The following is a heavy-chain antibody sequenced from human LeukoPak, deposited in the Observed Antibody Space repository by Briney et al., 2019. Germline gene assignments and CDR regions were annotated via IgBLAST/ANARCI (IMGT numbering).Heavy chain of an antibody. J-gene: IGHJ3*02. CDR2: IYPGDSDT. Sequence: GESLKISCKGSGYSFTSYWIGWVRQMPGKGLEWMGIIYPGDSDTRYSPSFQGQVTISADKSISTAYLQWSSLKASDTAMYYCARRVVVVPAAKGPHDAFDIWGQGTMVTVSS. V-gene: IGHV5-51*01. CDR3: ARRVVVVPAAKGPHDAFDI. CDR1: GYSFTSYW. D-gene: IGHD2-2*01.